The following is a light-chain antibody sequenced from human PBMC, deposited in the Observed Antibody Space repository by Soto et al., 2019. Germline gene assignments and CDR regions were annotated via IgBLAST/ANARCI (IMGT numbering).Light chain of an antibody. J-gene: IGLJ1*01. V-gene: IGLV2-14*01. Sequence: QSALTQPASVSGSPGQSITISCTGTSSDVGGYNYVSWYQQHPGKAPKVMIYDVSNRPSGVSNRFSGSKSGNTASLTIFGLQAEDEADYYCSSYTSSSTPYVFGTGTKLTVL. CDR2: DVS. CDR3: SSYTSSSTPYV. CDR1: SSDVGGYNY.